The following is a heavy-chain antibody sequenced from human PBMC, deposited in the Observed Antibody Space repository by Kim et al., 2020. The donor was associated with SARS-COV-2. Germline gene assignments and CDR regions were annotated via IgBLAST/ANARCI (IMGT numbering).Heavy chain of an antibody. CDR3: VRHKGGTTLDY. V-gene: IGHV4-61*01. CDR2: IYSGGT. J-gene: IGHJ4*02. D-gene: IGHD1-7*01. Sequence: SETLSLTCTVSDGSVSSGNYIWSWIRQPPGKGLEWIGYIYSGGTNYDSSLKSRVTISVDTSKKQLSLKVRSVTAADTAIYYCVRHKGGTTLDYWGQGSLVTVSS. CDR1: DGSVSSGNYI.